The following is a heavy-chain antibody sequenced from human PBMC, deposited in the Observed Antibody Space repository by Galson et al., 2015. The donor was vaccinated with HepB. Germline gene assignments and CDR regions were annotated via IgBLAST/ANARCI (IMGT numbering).Heavy chain of an antibody. CDR1: GFTFSSYS. Sequence: SLRLSCAASGFTFSSYSMNWVRQAPGKGLEWVSYISSSSSTIYYADSVKGRFTISRDNAKNSLYLQMNSLRAEDTAVYYCARVATYYDILNYFDYWGQGTLVTVSS. CDR2: ISSSSSTI. J-gene: IGHJ4*02. CDR3: ARVATYYDILNYFDY. D-gene: IGHD3-9*01. V-gene: IGHV3-48*01.